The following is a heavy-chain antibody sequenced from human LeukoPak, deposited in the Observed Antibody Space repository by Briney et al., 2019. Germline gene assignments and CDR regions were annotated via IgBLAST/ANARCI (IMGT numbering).Heavy chain of an antibody. CDR2: MKQDGSET. CDR1: GFTFTKYW. D-gene: IGHD3-3*01. Sequence: GSLRLSCAASGFTFTKYWISWVRPAPGKGLEWVGNMKQDGSETYNVDSVRGRFTTSRDNARSSLYLQMNSLRGEDTAIYYCARDFWGAYRVDFFDFWGQGALVTVSS. V-gene: IGHV3-7*01. J-gene: IGHJ4*02. CDR3: ARDFWGAYRVDFFDF.